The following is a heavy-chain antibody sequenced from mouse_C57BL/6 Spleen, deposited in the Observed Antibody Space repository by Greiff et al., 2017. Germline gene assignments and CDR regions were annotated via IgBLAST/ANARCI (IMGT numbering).Heavy chain of an antibody. Sequence: VQLQQSGAELAKPGASVKLSCKASGYTFTSYWMHWVKQRPGQGLDWIGYINPSSGYTKYNQKFKDKATLTADTSSSTAYMPLSSLTYEDSAVYYCARWNDYPFDYWGQGTTLTVSS. CDR2: INPSSGYT. D-gene: IGHD2-4*01. CDR1: GYTFTSYW. CDR3: ARWNDYPFDY. V-gene: IGHV1-7*01. J-gene: IGHJ2*01.